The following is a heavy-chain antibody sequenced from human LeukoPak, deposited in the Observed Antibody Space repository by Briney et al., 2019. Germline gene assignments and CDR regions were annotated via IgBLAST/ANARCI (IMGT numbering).Heavy chain of an antibody. J-gene: IGHJ4*02. CDR3: ATEQSGITIFGVVY. D-gene: IGHD3-3*01. Sequence: GASVKVSCKVSGYTLTELSMHWVRQAPGKGLEGMGGFDPEDGETIYAQKFQGRVTRTEDTSTDTAYMELSSLRSEDTAVYYCATEQSGITIFGVVYWGQGTLVTVSS. V-gene: IGHV1-24*01. CDR2: FDPEDGET. CDR1: GYTLTELS.